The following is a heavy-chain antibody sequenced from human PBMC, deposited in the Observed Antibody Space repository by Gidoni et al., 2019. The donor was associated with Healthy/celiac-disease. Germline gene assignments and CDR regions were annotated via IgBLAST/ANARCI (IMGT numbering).Heavy chain of an antibody. V-gene: IGHV3-33*01. CDR3: ARDYLLMGAITSDAFDI. D-gene: IGHD1-26*01. J-gene: IGHJ3*02. CDR2: IGYDGSNK. CDR1: GFTFSTFG. Sequence: QVQLVESGGGVVQPGKSLRLSCAESGFTFSTFGMHWVRQAPGKGLEWVAVIGYDGSNKYYADSVKGRFTISRDNSKNTLYLQMNSLRAEDTAVYYCARDYLLMGAITSDAFDIWGQGTMVTVSS.